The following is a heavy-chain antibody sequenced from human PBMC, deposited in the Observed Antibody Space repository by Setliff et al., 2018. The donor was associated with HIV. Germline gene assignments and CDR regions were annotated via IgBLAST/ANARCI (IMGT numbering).Heavy chain of an antibody. CDR3: ARVGSPAPLYSSSWYLRSYYFDY. V-gene: IGHV3-30*02. D-gene: IGHD6-13*01. Sequence: GGSLRLSCAASGFIFSSYAMHWVRQAPGKGLEWVACVRYDESNKYYAESVKDRFTISRDNAKNSLYLQMNSLRAEDTAVYYCARVGSPAPLYSSSWYLRSYYFDYWGQGTLVTVSS. CDR2: VRYDESNK. CDR1: GFIFSSYA. J-gene: IGHJ4*02.